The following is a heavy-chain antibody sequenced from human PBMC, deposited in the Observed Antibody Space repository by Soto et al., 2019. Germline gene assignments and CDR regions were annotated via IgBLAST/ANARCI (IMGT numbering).Heavy chain of an antibody. V-gene: IGHV3-13*05. CDR2: IGAARDP. CDR1: GFTFSNFD. J-gene: IGHJ6*02. D-gene: IGHD2-2*02. Sequence: GGSLRPSCATSGFTFSNFDMHWVRQVAGKGLEGVSAIGAARDPYYLGSVKGRVTISRENAKKSVYLQMNDLRAGDSAVYYCARAYTGRLPRRVDYYYARDVWGQGTTVTVSS. CDR3: ARAYTGRLPRRVDYYYARDV.